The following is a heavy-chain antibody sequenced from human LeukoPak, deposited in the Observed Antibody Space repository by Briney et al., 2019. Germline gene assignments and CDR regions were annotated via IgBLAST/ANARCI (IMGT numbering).Heavy chain of an antibody. CDR3: ARDRYGDPTQEYFQH. D-gene: IGHD4-17*01. J-gene: IGHJ1*01. V-gene: IGHV3-48*01. Sequence: GGSLRLSRAASGFTFSSYSMNWVRQAPGKGLEWVSYISGSSSTIYYADSVKGRFTISRDNAKNSLYLQMNSLRAEDTAVYYCARDRYGDPTQEYFQHWGQGTLVTVSS. CDR1: GFTFSSYS. CDR2: ISGSSSTI.